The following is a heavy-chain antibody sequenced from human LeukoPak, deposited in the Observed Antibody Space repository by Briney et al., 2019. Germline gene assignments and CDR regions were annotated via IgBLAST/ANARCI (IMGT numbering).Heavy chain of an antibody. CDR1: GGTFSSYA. CDR3: ARDRDGSGYYYSAY. CDR2: IIPILGIA. J-gene: IGHJ4*02. D-gene: IGHD3-22*01. Sequence: SVKVSSKPPGGTFSSYAISWVRQAPGQGVEWMGRIIPILGIANYVQKFQGRVTTTADKSTSTAYMELSSLRSEDTAVYYCARDRDGSGYYYSAYWGQGTLVTVSS. V-gene: IGHV1-69*04.